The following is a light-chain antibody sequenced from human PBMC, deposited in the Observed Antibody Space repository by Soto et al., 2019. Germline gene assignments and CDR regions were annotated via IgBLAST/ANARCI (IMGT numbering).Light chain of an antibody. CDR1: NSDVAAYNF. CDR2: DVS. V-gene: IGLV2-14*01. J-gene: IGLJ1*01. CDR3: SSYTSGGNYV. Sequence: QPVLTQPASVSGSPGQSVAISCTGTNSDVAAYNFVSWYQQHPGKAPNLMVFDVSNRPSGVSDRFSGPKSGNTASLTISGLQAEDDADYYCSSYTSGGNYVFGPGTNVTVL.